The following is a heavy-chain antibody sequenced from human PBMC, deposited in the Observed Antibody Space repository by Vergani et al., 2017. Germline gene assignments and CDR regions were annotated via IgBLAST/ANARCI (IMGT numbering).Heavy chain of an antibody. CDR3: AKDVLGDSSDLDS. V-gene: IGHV3-23*01. D-gene: IGHD3-22*01. CDR1: GFPFSSYA. J-gene: IGHJ4*02. CDR2: ISRSGFNT. Sequence: HLLESGGGLVQPGGSLRLSCAASGFPFSSYALTWVRQAPGKGLEWVSTISRSGFNTYYADSVKGRFTVSRDNSNNTLFLQMNSLRAGDTAVYYCAKDVLGDSSDLDSWGPGTLVTVS.